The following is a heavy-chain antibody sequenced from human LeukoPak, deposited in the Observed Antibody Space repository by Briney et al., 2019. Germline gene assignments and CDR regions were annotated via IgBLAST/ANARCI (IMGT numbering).Heavy chain of an antibody. D-gene: IGHD5-24*01. CDR1: GGSISSTSFY. J-gene: IGHJ4*02. V-gene: IGHV4-39*07. Sequence: SETLSLTCTVSGGSISSTSFYWGWIRQPPGKGLEWIGSIYYTGSTYYNPSLKSRVTISVDTSKNQFSLKLSSVTAADTAVYYCARDDGDYWGQGTLVTVSS. CDR3: ARDDGDY. CDR2: IYYTGST.